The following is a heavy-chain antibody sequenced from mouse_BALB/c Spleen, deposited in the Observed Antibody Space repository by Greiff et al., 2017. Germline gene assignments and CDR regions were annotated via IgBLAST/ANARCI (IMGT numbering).Heavy chain of an antibody. CDR3: AKGIYDSPAWFAY. CDR2: ILPGSGST. V-gene: IGHV1-9*01. CDR1: GYTFSSYW. D-gene: IGHD2-3*01. J-gene: IGHJ3*01. Sequence: QVQLQQSGAELMKPGASVKISCKATGYTFSSYWIEWVKQRPGHGLEWIGEILPGSGSTNYNEKFKGKATFTADTSSNTAYMQLSSLTSEDSAVYYCAKGIYDSPAWFAYWGQGTLVTVSA.